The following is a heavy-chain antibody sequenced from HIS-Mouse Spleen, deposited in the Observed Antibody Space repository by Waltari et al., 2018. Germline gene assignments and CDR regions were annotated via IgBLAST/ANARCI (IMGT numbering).Heavy chain of an antibody. J-gene: IGHJ2*01. D-gene: IGHD1-26*01. Sequence: QVQLQQWGAGLLKPSETLSLTCAVYGGSFSGYYWSWIRQPPGKGLEWIGEINHGGTTSYHPPLKGGVTIAGERSKRLCALKLSSVTAADPAVYYCARVGDIVGATTDWYFDLWGRGTLVTVSS. CDR3: ARVGDIVGATTDWYFDL. CDR1: GGSFSGYY. CDR2: INHGGTT. V-gene: IGHV4-34*01.